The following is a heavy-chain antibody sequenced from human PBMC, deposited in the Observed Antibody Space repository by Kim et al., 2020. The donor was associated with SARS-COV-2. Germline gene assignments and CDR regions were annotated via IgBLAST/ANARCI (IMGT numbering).Heavy chain of an antibody. J-gene: IGHJ6*02. V-gene: IGHV3-23*01. CDR3: AKREAWGSGSVTYYYYGMDV. CDR1: GFTFSSYT. Sequence: GGSLRLSCAASGFTFSSYTMSWVRQAPGKGLEWVSAISGSGGSTYYADSVKGRFTISRDNSKNTLYLQMNSLRAEDTAVYYCAKREAWGSGSVTYYYYGMDVWGQGTTVTVSS. D-gene: IGHD3-10*01. CDR2: ISGSGGST.